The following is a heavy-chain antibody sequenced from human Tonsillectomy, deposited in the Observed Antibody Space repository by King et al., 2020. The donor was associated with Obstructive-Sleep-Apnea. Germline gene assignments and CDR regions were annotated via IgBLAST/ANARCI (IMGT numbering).Heavy chain of an antibody. V-gene: IGHV2-5*02. J-gene: IGHJ4*02. CDR1: GFSLSTSGVG. Sequence: TLKESGPTLLKPTQTLTLTCTFSGFSLSTSGVGVGWFRQPPGKALQWLALIYLVDDKRYSPSLKSRLTITKDTSRNQVVLTMTNMDPVDTATYYCAHKRGRNGYNWGQGTLVIVSS. CDR3: AHKRGRNGYN. CDR2: IYLVDDK. D-gene: IGHD5-24*01.